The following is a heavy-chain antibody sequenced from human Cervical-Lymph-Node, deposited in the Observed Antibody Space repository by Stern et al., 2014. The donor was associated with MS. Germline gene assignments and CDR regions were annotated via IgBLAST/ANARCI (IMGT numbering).Heavy chain of an antibody. J-gene: IGHJ6*02. CDR3: ARDQDRWPQNSRSSSPRDYYYYGMDV. CDR2: ISSSSSYI. D-gene: IGHD6-6*01. CDR1: GFTFSSYS. V-gene: IGHV3-21*01. Sequence: EVQLVESGGGLVKPGGSLRLSCAASGFTFSSYSMNWVRQAPGKGLEWVSSISSSSSYIYYADSVKGRFTISRDNAKNSLYLQMNSLRAEDTAVYYCARDQDRWPQNSRSSSPRDYYYYGMDVWGQGTTVTVSS.